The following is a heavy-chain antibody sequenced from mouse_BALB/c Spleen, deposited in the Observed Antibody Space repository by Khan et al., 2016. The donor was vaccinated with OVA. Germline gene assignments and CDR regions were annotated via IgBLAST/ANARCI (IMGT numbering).Heavy chain of an antibody. CDR2: ISTYYGDA. CDR3: ASDSSGEEFAY. Sequence: QVQLQQSGAELVRPGVSVKISCKGSGYTFTDYGIHWVKQSHAKSLEWIGVISTYYGDASYNQEFKGKATMTVDKSSSTAYMELARLTSEDSAIYYCASDSSGEEFAYWGQGTLVTVSA. J-gene: IGHJ3*01. V-gene: IGHV1S137*01. CDR1: GYTFTDYG. D-gene: IGHD3-2*01.